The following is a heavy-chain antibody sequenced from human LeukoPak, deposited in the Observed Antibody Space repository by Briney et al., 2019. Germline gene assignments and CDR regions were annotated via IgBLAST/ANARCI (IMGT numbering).Heavy chain of an antibody. D-gene: IGHD3-9*01. V-gene: IGHV4-61*02. CDR1: GGSISSGSYY. CDR2: IYTSGST. J-gene: IGHJ5*02. CDR3: ARDSRYYDILTGYYKYWFDP. Sequence: SETLSLTCTVSGGSISSGSYYWSWIRQPAGKGLEWIGRIYTSGSTNYNPSLKSRVTISVDTSKNQFSLKLSSVTAADTAVYYCARDSRYYDILTGYYKYWFDPWGRGTLVTVSS.